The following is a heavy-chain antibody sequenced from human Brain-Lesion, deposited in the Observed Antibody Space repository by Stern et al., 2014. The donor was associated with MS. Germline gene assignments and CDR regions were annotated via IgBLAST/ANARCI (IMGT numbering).Heavy chain of an antibody. D-gene: IGHD5-12*01. CDR1: GYLFDDYW. CDR3: ARSPATPSGYDRFDY. Sequence: VQLGQSGAEVKKPGESLKISCEASGYLFDDYWIGWVRQMSGRGLELVAIIFPRDSNTRYSPSVQGQVTISAHTSISTAYLPRSSLKAPDTAMYYCARSPATPSGYDRFDYWGQGALVTVSS. CDR2: IFPRDSNT. V-gene: IGHV5-51*03. J-gene: IGHJ4*02.